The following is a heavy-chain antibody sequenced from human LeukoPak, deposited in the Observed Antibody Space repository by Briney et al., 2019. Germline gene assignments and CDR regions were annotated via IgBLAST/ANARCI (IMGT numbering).Heavy chain of an antibody. CDR3: STLTSRYLPDS. V-gene: IGHV3-15*07. J-gene: IGHJ4*02. D-gene: IGHD3-9*01. Sequence: PGGSLRLSCEASGFTFSSYSMNWVRQAPGKGLEWVGRIKSKADGETTDYAAPVKGRFTFSRDDSKNMLYLQMNGLKSEDTAVYYCSTLTSRYLPDSWGQGTLVTVSS. CDR1: GFTFSSYS. CDR2: IKSKADGETT.